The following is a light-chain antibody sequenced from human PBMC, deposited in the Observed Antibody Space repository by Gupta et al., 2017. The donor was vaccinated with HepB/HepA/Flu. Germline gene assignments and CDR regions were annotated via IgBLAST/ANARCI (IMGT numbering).Light chain of an antibody. CDR2: DAS. Sequence: DIQMTQSPSSLSASVGDRVTITCQASQDISHYLNWYQQKPGKAPNLLIYDASNWETGVPSRFSGSGFGKDFTFTISSRQQEDIASYYCHQYENHPPYTFGQGTKMDIK. J-gene: IGKJ2*01. CDR1: QDISHY. V-gene: IGKV1-33*01. CDR3: HQYENHPPYT.